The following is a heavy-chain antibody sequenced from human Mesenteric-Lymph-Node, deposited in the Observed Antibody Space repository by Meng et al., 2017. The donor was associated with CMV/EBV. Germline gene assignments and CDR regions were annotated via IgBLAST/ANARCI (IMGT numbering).Heavy chain of an antibody. CDR1: GFTVSKNY. CDR3: AGDPGLPNGMDV. V-gene: IGHV3-53*01. D-gene: IGHD4-11*01. CDR2: IYGGGTT. Sequence: GGSLRLSCAVSGFTVSKNYMSWVRQAPGKGLEWVSVIYGGGTTYYADSVKGRFTISRDNSKSTLFLQMNSLRAEDTAVYYCAGDPGLPNGMDVWGQGTTVTVSS. J-gene: IGHJ6*02.